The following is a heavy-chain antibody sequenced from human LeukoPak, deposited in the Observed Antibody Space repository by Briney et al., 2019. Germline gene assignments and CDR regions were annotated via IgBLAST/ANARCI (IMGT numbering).Heavy chain of an antibody. CDR3: ARGSTYYYDSSGYYSDY. V-gene: IGHV1-69*05. Sequence: GASVKVSCKASGGTFTSYAISWVRQAPGQGLEWMGGIIPIFGTANYAQKFQGRVTITTDESTSTAYMELSSLRSDDTAVYYCARGSTYYYDSSGYYSDYWGQGTLVTVSS. CDR2: IIPIFGTA. CDR1: GGTFTSYA. J-gene: IGHJ4*02. D-gene: IGHD3-22*01.